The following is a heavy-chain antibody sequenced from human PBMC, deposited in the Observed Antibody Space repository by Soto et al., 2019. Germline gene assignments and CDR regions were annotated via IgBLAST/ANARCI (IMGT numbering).Heavy chain of an antibody. J-gene: IGHJ6*02. CDR2: IIPNSGTA. V-gene: IGHV1-69*13. Sequence: ASVKVSCKASGYTFTGYYMHWVRQAPGQGLEWMGGIIPNSGTANYAQKFQGRVTITADESTSTAYMELSSLRSEDTAVYYCQARPDYYYGMDVWGRGTTDTVSS. D-gene: IGHD6-6*01. CDR3: QARPDYYYGMDV. CDR1: GYTFTGYY.